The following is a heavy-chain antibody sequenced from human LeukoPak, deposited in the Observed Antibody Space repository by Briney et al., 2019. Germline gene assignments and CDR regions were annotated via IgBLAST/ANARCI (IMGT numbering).Heavy chain of an antibody. Sequence: GASVKVSCKASGGTFSSYAISWVRQAPGQGLEWMGGIIPIFGTANYAQKFQGRVTITTDEPTSTAYMELSSLRSEDTAVYYCAREGIVATIDWGQGTLVTVSS. J-gene: IGHJ4*02. CDR1: GGTFSSYA. CDR3: AREGIVATID. V-gene: IGHV1-69*05. CDR2: IIPIFGTA. D-gene: IGHD5-12*01.